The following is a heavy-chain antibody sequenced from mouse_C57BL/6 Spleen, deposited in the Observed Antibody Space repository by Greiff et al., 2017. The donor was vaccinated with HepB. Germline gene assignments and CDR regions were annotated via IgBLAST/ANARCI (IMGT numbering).Heavy chain of an antibody. V-gene: IGHV1-76*01. CDR1: GYTFTDYY. CDR3: ARWGITTVVASDY. D-gene: IGHD1-1*01. Sequence: QVHVKQSGAELVRPGASVKLSCKASGYTFTDYYINWVKQRPGQGLEWIARIYPGSGNTYYNEKFKGKATLTAEKSSSTAYMQLSSLTSEDSAVYFCARWGITTVVASDYWGQGTTLTVSS. CDR2: IYPGSGNT. J-gene: IGHJ2*01.